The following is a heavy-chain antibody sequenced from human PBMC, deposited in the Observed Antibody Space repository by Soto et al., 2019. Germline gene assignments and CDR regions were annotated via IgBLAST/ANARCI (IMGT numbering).Heavy chain of an antibody. CDR2: ISGSGGST. CDR1: GFTFSSYA. D-gene: IGHD3-10*01. V-gene: IGHV3-23*01. CDR3: AKQEITMVRGVPLSVPTSIDY. J-gene: IGHJ4*02. Sequence: GGSLRLSCAASGFTFSSYAMSWVRQAPGKGLEWVSAISGSGGSTYYADSVKGRFTISRDNSKNTLYLQMNSLRAEDTAVYYCAKQEITMVRGVPLSVPTSIDYWGQGTLVTVSS.